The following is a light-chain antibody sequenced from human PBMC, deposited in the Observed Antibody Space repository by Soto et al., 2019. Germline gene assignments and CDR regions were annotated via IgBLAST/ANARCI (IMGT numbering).Light chain of an antibody. J-gene: IGLJ2*01. CDR3: QTWGTGIVV. CDR1: SGHSSYA. V-gene: IGLV4-69*01. Sequence: QSVLTQSPSASASLGASVKLTCTLSSGHSSYAIAWHQQQPEKGPRYLMKLNSDGSHSKGDGIPDRFSGSSSGAERYLTISSLQSEDEADYYCQTWGTGIVVFGGGTSSPS. CDR2: LNSDGSH.